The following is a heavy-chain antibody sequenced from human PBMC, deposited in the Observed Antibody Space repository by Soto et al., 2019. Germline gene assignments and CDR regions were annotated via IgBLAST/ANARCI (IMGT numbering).Heavy chain of an antibody. CDR3: ARERGYSGYEYYYGMDV. D-gene: IGHD5-12*01. Sequence: PTETLSLTCTVPGGSISSYYWSWIRQPAGKGLEWIGRIYPSGSTNYNPSLKSRVTMSVDTSKNQFSLKLSSVTAADTAVYYCARERGYSGYEYYYGMDVWGQGTTVTV. CDR1: GGSISSYY. CDR2: IYPSGST. V-gene: IGHV4-4*07. J-gene: IGHJ6*02.